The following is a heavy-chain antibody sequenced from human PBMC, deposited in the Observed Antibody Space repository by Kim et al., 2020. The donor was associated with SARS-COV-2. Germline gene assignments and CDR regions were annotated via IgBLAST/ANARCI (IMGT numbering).Heavy chain of an antibody. Sequence: SETLSLTCTVSGGSISSYYWSWIRQPPGKGLEWIGYIYYSGSTNYNPSLKSRVTISVDTSKNQFSLKLSSVTAADTAVYYCARLLVRGVIVPFDYWGQGTLVTVSS. J-gene: IGHJ4*02. D-gene: IGHD3-10*01. V-gene: IGHV4-59*08. CDR1: GGSISSYY. CDR3: ARLLVRGVIVPFDY. CDR2: IYYSGST.